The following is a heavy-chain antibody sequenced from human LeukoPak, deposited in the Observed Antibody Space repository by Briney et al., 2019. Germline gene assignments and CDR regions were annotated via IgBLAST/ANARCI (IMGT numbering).Heavy chain of an antibody. D-gene: IGHD3-3*01. V-gene: IGHV4-59*12. CDR1: GGSISSYY. CDR2: IYHSGST. Sequence: SETLSLTCTVSGGSISSYYWSWIRQPPGKGLEWIGYIYHSGSTNYNPSLKSRVTISVDTSKNQFSLKVSSVTAADTAVYYCARGGNDFWSGPLLDYWGQGTLVTVSS. CDR3: ARGGNDFWSGPLLDY. J-gene: IGHJ4*02.